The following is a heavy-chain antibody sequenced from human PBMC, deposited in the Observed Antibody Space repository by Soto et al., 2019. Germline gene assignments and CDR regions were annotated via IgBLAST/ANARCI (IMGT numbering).Heavy chain of an antibody. CDR1: RFTFSGYW. CDR2: IRGDGGDT. CDR3: PRDKVSGSGSLDY. Sequence: GGSLRLSCAASRFTFSGYWMHWVRQVPGKGLVWVSRIRGDGGDTNYADFVEGRFTISRDNAKNTVYLQMNDLRVEDTAVNYCPRDKVSGSGSLDYWGQGSLVTVSS. D-gene: IGHD3-10*01. J-gene: IGHJ4*02. V-gene: IGHV3-74*01.